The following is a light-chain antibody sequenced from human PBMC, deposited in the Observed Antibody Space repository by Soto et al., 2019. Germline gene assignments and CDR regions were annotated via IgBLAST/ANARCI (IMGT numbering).Light chain of an antibody. CDR3: QQNYDTLWT. Sequence: DSQRNQSPTSLSASVGDRVPITWRASQSIDNYLNWYQQKPGKAPKLLFYAASSFQSGVPSRFSGSGSGTDFTLTISSLQPEDFATYYCQQNYDTLWTFGQGTKVDI. V-gene: IGKV1-39*01. J-gene: IGKJ1*01. CDR1: QSIDNY. CDR2: AAS.